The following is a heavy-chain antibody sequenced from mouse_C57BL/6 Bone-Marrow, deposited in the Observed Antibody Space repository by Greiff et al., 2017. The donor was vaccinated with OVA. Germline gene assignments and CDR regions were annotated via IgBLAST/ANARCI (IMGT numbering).Heavy chain of an antibody. V-gene: IGHV2-2*01. CDR1: GFSLTSYG. CDR2: IWSGGST. CDR3: ARGSNPFAY. D-gene: IGHD2-5*01. J-gene: IGHJ3*01. Sequence: VQLVESGPGLVQPSQSLSITCTVSGFSLTSYGVHWVRQSPGKGLEWLGVIWSGGSTDYNAAFISRLSISKDNSKSQVFFKMNSLQADDTAIYYCARGSNPFAYWGQGTLVTVSA.